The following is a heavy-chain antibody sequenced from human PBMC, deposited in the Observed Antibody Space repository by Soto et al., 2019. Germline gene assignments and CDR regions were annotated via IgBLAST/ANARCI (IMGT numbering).Heavy chain of an antibody. CDR3: ARAAMVSVLDY. Sequence: PSETLSLTCTVSGGSISSDGYYWSWIRQHPGKGLEWIGYIYYSGGTYYNPSLKSRVTISVDTSKNQFSLKLSSVTAADTAVYYCARAAMVSVLDYWGQGTLVTVSS. CDR2: IYYSGGT. CDR1: GGSISSDGYY. J-gene: IGHJ4*02. D-gene: IGHD5-18*01. V-gene: IGHV4-31*03.